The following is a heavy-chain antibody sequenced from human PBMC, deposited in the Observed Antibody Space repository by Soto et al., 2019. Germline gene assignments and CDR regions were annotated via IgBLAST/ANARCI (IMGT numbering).Heavy chain of an antibody. CDR3: ARDLRGHYGP. CDR2: VSGSSSYI. V-gene: IGHV3-21*06. CDR1: GFNFRNFN. Sequence: GGSLRLSCEVSGFNFRNFNMIWVRQAPGKGLEWVSSVSGSSSYIYCADSVKGRFTVSRDNANNLVFLQMNGLRPEDTAMYYCARDLRGHYGPWGQGTMVTVSS. J-gene: IGHJ3*01. D-gene: IGHD4-17*01.